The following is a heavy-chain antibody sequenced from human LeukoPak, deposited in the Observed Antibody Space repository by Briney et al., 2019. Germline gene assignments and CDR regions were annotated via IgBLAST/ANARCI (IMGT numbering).Heavy chain of an antibody. J-gene: IGHJ4*02. CDR3: ARSWAAKWELSGQLDS. CDR1: GGSMNNYY. D-gene: IGHD1-26*01. V-gene: IGHV4-4*07. Sequence: SETLSLTCTVSGGSMNNYYWNWIRQSPEKGLEWIGFVFSRGTTNFNPSFKGRLSMSVDTSKNQFSLRLSSVTAADTAVYFCARSWAAKWELSGQLDSWGQGRLVSVSS. CDR2: VFSRGTT.